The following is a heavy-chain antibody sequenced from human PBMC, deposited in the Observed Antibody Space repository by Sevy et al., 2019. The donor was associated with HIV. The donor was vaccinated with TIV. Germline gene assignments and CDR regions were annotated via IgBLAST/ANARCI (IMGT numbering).Heavy chain of an antibody. CDR2: INPSGGVA. J-gene: IGHJ3*02. Sequence: ASVKVSCKTSGYTFTDYYIHWVRQAPGQGLEWLGIINPSGGVADYAQKFRGRATLTRDTSSNTVYMELSSLRSEDTAIYYCTRVAFLEWYDAFDIWGQGTMVTVSS. CDR3: TRVAFLEWYDAFDI. D-gene: IGHD3-3*01. V-gene: IGHV1-46*03. CDR1: GYTFTDYY.